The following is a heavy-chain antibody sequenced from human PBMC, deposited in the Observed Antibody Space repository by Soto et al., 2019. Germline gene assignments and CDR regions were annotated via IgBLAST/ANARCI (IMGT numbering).Heavy chain of an antibody. Sequence: QVQVVQSGAEVKKPGASVKVSCKASGYSFSTYSMHWVRQAPGQGLEWMGWINGANGNTRYSQKVKDRVSISRDTPARTGYMELSSLRSEDTAVYYCARGKGMEENYYYHGMDVWGPGPTVIVSS. CDR3: ARGKGMEENYYYHGMDV. J-gene: IGHJ6*02. V-gene: IGHV1-3*01. CDR1: GYSFSTYS. D-gene: IGHD3-16*01. CDR2: INGANGNT.